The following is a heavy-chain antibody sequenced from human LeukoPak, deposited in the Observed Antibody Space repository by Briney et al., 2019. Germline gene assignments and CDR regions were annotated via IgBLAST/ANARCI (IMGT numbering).Heavy chain of an antibody. J-gene: IGHJ4*02. D-gene: IGHD4-17*01. CDR2: IYPGDSDT. V-gene: IGHV5-51*01. Sequence: GESLKIYCKGSGYSFTSYWIGWVLQMPGKGLEWMGIIYPGDSDTRYSPSFQGQVTISADKSISTAYLQWSSLKASDTAMYYCAAIYGETCFDYWSQGTLVTVSS. CDR3: AAIYGETCFDY. CDR1: GYSFTSYW.